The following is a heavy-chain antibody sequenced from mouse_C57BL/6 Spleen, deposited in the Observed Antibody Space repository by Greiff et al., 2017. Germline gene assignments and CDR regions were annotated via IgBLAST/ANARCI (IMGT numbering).Heavy chain of an antibody. CDR1: GFSFNTYA. CDR3: VRHGHWGLFDY. V-gene: IGHV10-1*01. Sequence: EVKLVESGGGLVQPKGSLKLSCAASGFSFNTYAMNWVRQAPGKGLEWVARIRSKSNNYATYYADSVKDRFTISRDDSESMLYLQMNNLKTEDTAMYYCVRHGHWGLFDYWGQGTTLTVSS. J-gene: IGHJ2*01. CDR2: IRSKSNNYAT. D-gene: IGHD4-1*01.